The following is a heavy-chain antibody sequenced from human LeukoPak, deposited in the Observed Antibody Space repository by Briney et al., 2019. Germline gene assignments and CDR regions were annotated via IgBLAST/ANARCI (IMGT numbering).Heavy chain of an antibody. Sequence: GGSLRLSCAASGFTFSSYWMNWVRQAPGKGLEWVSAISGSGGSTYYADSVKGRFTISRDNSKNTLYLQMNSLRAEDTAVYYCAKDRSVLGIVVVPAAIGYWGQGTLVTVSS. V-gene: IGHV3-23*01. D-gene: IGHD2-2*03. J-gene: IGHJ4*02. CDR2: ISGSGGST. CDR1: GFTFSSYW. CDR3: AKDRSVLGIVVVPAAIGY.